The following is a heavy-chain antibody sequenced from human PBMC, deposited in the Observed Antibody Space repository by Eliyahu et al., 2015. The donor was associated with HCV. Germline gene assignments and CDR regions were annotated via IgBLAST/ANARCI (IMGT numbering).Heavy chain of an antibody. CDR2: IXPXDSDT. Sequence: EVQLVQSGPEVKKPGXSXKXSCKXSGYTFATYWIXWXRQVPGKGLEWMGIIXPXDSDTRYSPSFEGQVTISADKSINTAYLQWSSLEASDSAIYYCARRPVVLGAAAVEAAFDFWGQGTMVSVSA. CDR1: GYTFATYW. V-gene: IGHV5-51*01. D-gene: IGHD2-15*01. J-gene: IGHJ3*01. CDR3: ARRPVVLGAAAVEAAFDF.